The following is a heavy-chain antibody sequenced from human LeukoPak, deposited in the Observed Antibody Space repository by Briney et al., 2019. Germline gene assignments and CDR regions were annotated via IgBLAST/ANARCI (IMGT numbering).Heavy chain of an antibody. V-gene: IGHV3-23*01. D-gene: IGHD3-10*01. Sequence: GGSLRLSCAASGFTFSSYAMSWVRQAPGKGLEWVSTISGSGGSTYYADSVKGRFAISRDSSKNTLYLQMDGLRGEDTAVYYCAKDDGGSPPDAFDIWGQGTLVTVSS. CDR2: ISGSGGST. CDR3: AKDDGGSPPDAFDI. J-gene: IGHJ3*02. CDR1: GFTFSSYA.